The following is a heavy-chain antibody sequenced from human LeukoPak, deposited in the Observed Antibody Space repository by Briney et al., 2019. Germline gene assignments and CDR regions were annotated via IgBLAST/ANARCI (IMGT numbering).Heavy chain of an antibody. CDR3: TTESPHFDY. V-gene: IGHV3-15*01. J-gene: IGHJ4*02. Sequence: GGSLRLSCAASGFTFSSYWMSWVRQAPGKGLEWVGRIKSKADGGTTDYAAPVKGRFTISRDDSKNTLYLQINSLKTEDTAVYYCTTESPHFDYWGQGTLVTVSS. CDR1: GFTFSSYW. CDR2: IKSKADGGTT.